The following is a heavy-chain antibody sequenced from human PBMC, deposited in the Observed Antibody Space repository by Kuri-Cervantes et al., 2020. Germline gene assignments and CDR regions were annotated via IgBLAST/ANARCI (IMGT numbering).Heavy chain of an antibody. Sequence: ASVKVSCKASGYTFTSYAMHWVRQAPGQRLEWMGWSNAGNGNTKYSQEFQGRVTMTRNTSISTAYMELSSLKSEDTAVYYCARADIVVVPAAIKEGYYYYGMDVWGQGTTVTVSS. V-gene: IGHV1-3*02. D-gene: IGHD2-2*01. J-gene: IGHJ6*02. CDR3: ARADIVVVPAAIKEGYYYYGMDV. CDR1: GYTFTSYA. CDR2: SNAGNGNT.